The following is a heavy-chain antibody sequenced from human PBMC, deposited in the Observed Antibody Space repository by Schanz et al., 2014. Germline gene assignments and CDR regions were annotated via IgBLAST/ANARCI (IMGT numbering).Heavy chain of an antibody. CDR1: GFPFSDYF. V-gene: IGHV3-48*01. Sequence: EVQLLESGGGLVQPGGSLRLSCTASGFPFSDYFMAWIRQPPGRGLEWVSYVSRSTPDIYYADSVKGRFTMSRDNAKNSVFLQMNSLRAEDTAVYYCVRDSFFAFDYWGQGTLXTVSS. D-gene: IGHD3-3*01. J-gene: IGHJ4*02. CDR3: VRDSFFAFDY. CDR2: VSRSTPDI.